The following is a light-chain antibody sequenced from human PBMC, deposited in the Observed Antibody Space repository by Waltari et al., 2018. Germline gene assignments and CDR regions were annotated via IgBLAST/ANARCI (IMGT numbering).Light chain of an antibody. CDR1: SSDVGGYNY. CDR3: SSYAGSNDYV. Sequence: QSALTQPPSASGSPGQSVTISCTGTSSDVGGYNYVSWYQQHPGKAPKLMIYEVSKRPSGVPDRCSGSKSGNTASLTVSGLQAEDEADYYCSSYAGSNDYVFGTGTKVIVL. J-gene: IGLJ1*01. V-gene: IGLV2-8*01. CDR2: EVS.